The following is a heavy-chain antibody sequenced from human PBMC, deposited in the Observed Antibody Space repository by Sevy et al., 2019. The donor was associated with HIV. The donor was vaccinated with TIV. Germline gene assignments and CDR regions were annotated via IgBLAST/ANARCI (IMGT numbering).Heavy chain of an antibody. CDR3: AREIVVVVAIDY. D-gene: IGHD2-15*01. Sequence: SETLSLTCAVYGGSFSGYYWSWIRQPPGKGLEWIGEINHSGSTNYNPSLKSRVTISVDTSKNQFSLRLSSVTAADTALYYCAREIVVVVAIDYWGQGTLVTVSS. CDR2: INHSGST. CDR1: GGSFSGYY. V-gene: IGHV4-34*01. J-gene: IGHJ4*02.